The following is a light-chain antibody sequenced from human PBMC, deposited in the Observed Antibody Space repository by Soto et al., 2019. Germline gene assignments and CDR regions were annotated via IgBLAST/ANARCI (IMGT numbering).Light chain of an antibody. J-gene: IGKJ5*01. Sequence: DIQMTQSPSSLSASVGDRVTITCRASRTVTKFLNWYHQKPGKAPNLLIYSSSKLQSGVPTRFSGTGSGTDFTLTISSLQPEDFGTFYCHHNFGSPFTFGQGTRLDIK. CDR2: SSS. CDR3: HHNFGSPFT. CDR1: RTVTKF. V-gene: IGKV1-39*01.